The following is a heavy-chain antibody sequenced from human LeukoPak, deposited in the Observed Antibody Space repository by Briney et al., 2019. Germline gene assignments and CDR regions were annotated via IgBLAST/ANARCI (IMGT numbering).Heavy chain of an antibody. CDR1: GYTFTNYY. V-gene: IGHV1-46*01. CDR3: ARSKIAAAGVLDFDY. D-gene: IGHD6-13*01. CDR2: INPSGGST. J-gene: IGHJ4*02. Sequence: ASVKVSCKASGYTFTNYYMHWVRQAPGQGLEWMGIINPSGGSTNYAQKFQGRVTMTQDTSTSTAYMELRSLRSDDTAVYYCARSKIAAAGVLDFDYWGQGTLVTVSS.